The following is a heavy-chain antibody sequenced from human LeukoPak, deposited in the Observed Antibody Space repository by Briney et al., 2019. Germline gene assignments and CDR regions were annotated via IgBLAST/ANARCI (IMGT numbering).Heavy chain of an antibody. Sequence: QTGGSLRLSCAASGFTFSSYAMHWVRQAPGKGLEWVAVISYDGSNKYYADSVKGRFTISRDNAKNSLYLQMNSLRAEDTAVYYCARGSLVHYYGSGSYRIRAGFDSWGQGTLVTVSS. V-gene: IGHV3-30*04. CDR1: GFTFSSYA. CDR2: ISYDGSNK. D-gene: IGHD3-10*01. J-gene: IGHJ4*02. CDR3: ARGSLVHYYGSGSYRIRAGFDS.